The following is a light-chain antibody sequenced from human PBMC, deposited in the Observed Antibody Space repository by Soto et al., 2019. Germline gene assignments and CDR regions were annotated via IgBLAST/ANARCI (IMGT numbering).Light chain of an antibody. CDR2: EVS. J-gene: IGLJ1*01. V-gene: IGLV2-18*02. CDR1: SSDVGNYNR. CDR3: SSYTSSSTYV. Sequence: QSALTQPPSVSASPGQSVTISCTGTSSDVGNYNRVSWYQQPPGTAPKVIIYEVSNRPSGVPDRFSGSKSGNTASLTISGLQAEDEADYYCSSYTSSSTYVFGTGTKLTVL.